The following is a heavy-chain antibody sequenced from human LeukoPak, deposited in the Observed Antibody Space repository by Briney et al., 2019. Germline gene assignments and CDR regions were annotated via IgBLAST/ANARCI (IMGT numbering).Heavy chain of an antibody. Sequence: GGSLRLSCAASGFTFSDYYINWVRQAPGKGLEWVSYISGSSSYTNYVDPVKGRFTISRDNAKNSLYLQMNSLRAEDTAVYYCARRGYSDYPLYYFDFWGQGTLVTVSS. CDR2: ISGSSSYT. CDR3: ARRGYSDYPLYYFDF. J-gene: IGHJ4*02. D-gene: IGHD5-12*01. V-gene: IGHV3-11*06. CDR1: GFTFSDYY.